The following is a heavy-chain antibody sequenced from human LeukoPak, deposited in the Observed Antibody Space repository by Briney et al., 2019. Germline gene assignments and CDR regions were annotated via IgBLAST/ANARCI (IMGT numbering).Heavy chain of an antibody. Sequence: PGGSLRLSCAASGFTFSRHSMHWVRQAPGKGLEWVALISSDGSNTYYAGSLRGRFTISRDISKNTLYLQINSLRGEDTAVYFCARPNDYGGQIIDFWGQGTLVTVSS. V-gene: IGHV3-30-3*01. D-gene: IGHD4-23*01. J-gene: IGHJ4*02. CDR2: ISSDGSNT. CDR1: GFTFSRHS. CDR3: ARPNDYGGQIIDF.